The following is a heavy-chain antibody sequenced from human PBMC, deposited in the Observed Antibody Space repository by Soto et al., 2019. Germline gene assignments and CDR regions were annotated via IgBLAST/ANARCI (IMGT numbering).Heavy chain of an antibody. CDR1: GLPFGPCG. V-gene: IGHV3-23*01. CDR3: TKDSGYDSTD. Sequence: GGSLRLFCVASGLPFGPCGMSCVRQAPGKGLEWISGLSGDNNTDTKYADSVKGRFTISRDNSKSTLYLQMHSLRVEDTALYYCTKDSGYDSTDWGLGTLVTLL. CDR2: LSGDNNTDT. J-gene: IGHJ4*02. D-gene: IGHD3-9*01.